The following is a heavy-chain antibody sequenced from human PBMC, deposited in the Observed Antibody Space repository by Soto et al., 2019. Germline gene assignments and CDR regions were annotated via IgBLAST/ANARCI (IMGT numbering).Heavy chain of an antibody. D-gene: IGHD6-19*01. CDR2: ISGSGGST. V-gene: IGHV3-23*01. Sequence: PGGSLRLSCAASGFTFSSYAMSWVRQAPGKGLEWVSAISGSGGSTYYADSVKGRFTISRDNSKNTLYLQMNSLRAEDTAVYYCAKKDMAERGVPYHYDYWGQGAPVTSPQ. J-gene: IGHJ4*02. CDR1: GFTFSSYA. CDR3: AKKDMAERGVPYHYDY.